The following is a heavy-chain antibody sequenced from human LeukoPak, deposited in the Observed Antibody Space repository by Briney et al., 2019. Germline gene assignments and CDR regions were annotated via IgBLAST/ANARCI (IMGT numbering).Heavy chain of an antibody. J-gene: IGHJ5*02. Sequence: SETLSLTCTVSGGSISRYYWSWIRQPPGKGLEWIGYIYTSGSTNYNPSLKSRVTISVDTSKNQFSLKLSSVTAADTAVYYCARGSDYGDYANWFDPWGQGTLVTVSS. V-gene: IGHV4-4*09. CDR3: ARGSDYGDYANWFDP. CDR1: GGSISRYY. CDR2: IYTSGST. D-gene: IGHD4-17*01.